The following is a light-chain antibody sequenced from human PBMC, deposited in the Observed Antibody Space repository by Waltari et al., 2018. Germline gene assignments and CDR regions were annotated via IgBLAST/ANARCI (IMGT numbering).Light chain of an antibody. J-gene: IGKJ2*01. CDR2: GAS. CDR3: QQYGSSPMYT. CDR1: QSVSSSF. V-gene: IGKV3-20*01. Sequence: IVLTQFSGTLSLSPGERATLSCRASQSVSSSFLACYQQKPGQAPSPLIYGASSRATGIPDRFSGSGSGTDFTLTISRLEPEDFAVYYCQQYGSSPMYTFGQGTKLEIK.